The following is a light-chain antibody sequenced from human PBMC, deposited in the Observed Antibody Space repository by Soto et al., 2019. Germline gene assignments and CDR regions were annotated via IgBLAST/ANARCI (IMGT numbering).Light chain of an antibody. CDR1: QTVRNNY. CDR2: AAS. V-gene: IGKV3-20*01. J-gene: IGKJ4*02. Sequence: EFVLTQSPSSLSLSLGERATLSCRASQTVRNNYLAWYQQKPGQAPRVLIYAASSRATGIPDRFSGGGSGTDFSLTISRLEPEDFAVYYCQQFSSYPLTFGEGTKVDIK. CDR3: QQFSSYPLT.